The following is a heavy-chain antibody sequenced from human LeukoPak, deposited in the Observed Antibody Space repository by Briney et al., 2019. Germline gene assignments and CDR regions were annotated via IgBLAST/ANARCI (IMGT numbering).Heavy chain of an antibody. J-gene: IGHJ4*02. CDR1: GGSISSYY. Sequence: KPSETLSLTCTVSGGSISSYYWSWIRQPPGKGLEWIGYIYYSGSNNYNPSLKSRVTISVDTSKNQFSLKLSSVTAADTAVYYCARGPRGGIVYWGQGTLVTVSS. CDR3: ARGPRGGIVY. D-gene: IGHD4-23*01. CDR2: IYYSGSN. V-gene: IGHV4-59*01.